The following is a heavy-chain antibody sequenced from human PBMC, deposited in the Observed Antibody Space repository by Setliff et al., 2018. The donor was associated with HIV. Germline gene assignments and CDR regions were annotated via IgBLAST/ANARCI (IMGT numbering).Heavy chain of an antibody. D-gene: IGHD3-16*01. CDR1: GGSISSYY. Sequence: SETLSLTCTVSGGSISSYYWSWIRQPAGKGLEWIGRIYTSGSTNYNPSLKSRVTISLDTSKNQFSLKLSSVTAADTAVYYCARDFMMRAFDIWGQGTMVTVSS. V-gene: IGHV4-4*07. CDR2: IYTSGST. CDR3: ARDFMMRAFDI. J-gene: IGHJ3*02.